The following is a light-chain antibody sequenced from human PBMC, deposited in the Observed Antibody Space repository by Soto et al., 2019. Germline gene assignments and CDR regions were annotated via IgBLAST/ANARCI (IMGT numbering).Light chain of an antibody. J-gene: IGKJ2*01. CDR1: QSISDN. CDR2: AAS. CDR3: QQSYSPPYT. V-gene: IGKV1-39*01. Sequence: EMTQSPSSLSASVGDRVTITCRASQSISDNVNWYQFQPGKAPKLLIYAASSLQTGVPSRFSGSGSGTDFALISSRLQPADSATYNCQQSYSPPYTFGLGTKVEIK.